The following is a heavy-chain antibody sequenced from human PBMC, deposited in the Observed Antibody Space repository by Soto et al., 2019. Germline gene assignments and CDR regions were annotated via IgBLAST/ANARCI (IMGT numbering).Heavy chain of an antibody. D-gene: IGHD3-10*01. Sequence: GASLKLSCKASGYTFTGHSMHWPRQAPGQGLEWTGWINPNSGGTNYAQKFQGWVTMTRDTSISTAYMELSRLRSDDTAVYHCARDARGDEAPMDYWGQGTLVPVSS. V-gene: IGHV1-2*04. CDR2: INPNSGGT. J-gene: IGHJ4*02. CDR3: ARDARGDEAPMDY. CDR1: GYTFTGHS.